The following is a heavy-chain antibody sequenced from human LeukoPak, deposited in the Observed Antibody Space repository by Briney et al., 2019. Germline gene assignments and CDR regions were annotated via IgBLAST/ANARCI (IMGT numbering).Heavy chain of an antibody. J-gene: IGHJ1*01. CDR1: GHTFTSYF. CDR2: INPSGGST. V-gene: IGHV1-46*01. CDR3: ARAHYYDSSDYGGIEH. D-gene: IGHD3-22*01. Sequence: ASVKVSCKASGHTFTSYFMHWVRQAPGQGLEWMGIINPSGGSTNYAQKFQGRVTMTRDTSTSTVYMELSSLRSEDTAVYYCARAHYYDSSDYGGIEHWGQGTLVTVSS.